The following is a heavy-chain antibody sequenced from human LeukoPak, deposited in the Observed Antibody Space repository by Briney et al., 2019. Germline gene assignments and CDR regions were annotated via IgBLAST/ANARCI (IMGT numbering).Heavy chain of an antibody. CDR1: GYIFPNYW. CDR3: ARVVVVTSTRWYFDL. Sequence: GESLKISCEASGYIFPNYWIGLVRQVPGKGLDWMGLIHPGDSDTRYSPSFQGQVNISVDKSIATAYLQWSSLQASDTAIYFCARVVVVTSTRWYFDLWGRGSLVTVFS. D-gene: IGHD2-21*02. V-gene: IGHV5-51*01. J-gene: IGHJ2*01. CDR2: IHPGDSDT.